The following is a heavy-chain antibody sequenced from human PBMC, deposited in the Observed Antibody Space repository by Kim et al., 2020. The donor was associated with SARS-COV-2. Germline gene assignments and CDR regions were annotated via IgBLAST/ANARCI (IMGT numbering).Heavy chain of an antibody. V-gene: IGHV3-11*01. CDR3: ARAVLTTFGSAMDV. J-gene: IGHJ6*02. D-gene: IGHD6-25*01. Sequence: YADSGRARFTISRDNAKNILSLQMTGLRGEDTAIYYCARAVLTTFGSAMDVWGQGTTVTVSS.